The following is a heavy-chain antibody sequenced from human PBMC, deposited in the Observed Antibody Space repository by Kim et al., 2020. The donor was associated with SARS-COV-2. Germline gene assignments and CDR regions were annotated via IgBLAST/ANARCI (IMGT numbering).Heavy chain of an antibody. CDR1: GFTFSSYG. D-gene: IGHD4-17*01. CDR2: ISYDGSNK. CDR3: AKDFCSTTEKGYYGMDV. V-gene: IGHV3-30*18. J-gene: IGHJ6*01. Sequence: GGSLRLSCAASGFTFSSYGMHWVRQAPGKGLEWVAVISYDGSNKYYADPVKGRFTISRDNSKNTLYLQMNSLRAEDTAVYYCAKDFCSTTEKGYYGMDV.